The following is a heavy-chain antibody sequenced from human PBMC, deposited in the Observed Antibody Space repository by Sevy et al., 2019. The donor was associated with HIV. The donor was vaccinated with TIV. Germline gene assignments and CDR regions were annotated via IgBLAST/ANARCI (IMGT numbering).Heavy chain of an antibody. D-gene: IGHD1-26*01. CDR2: IWYDGSNK. Sequence: GGSLRLSCAASGFTFSGYGMHWVRQAPGKGLEWVAVIWYDGSNKDYADSVKGRFTISRDNSKNTLSLQMTSLRADDTAVSYCARDLLGVTSPFDYWGQGTLVTVSS. V-gene: IGHV3-33*01. CDR1: GFTFSGYG. CDR3: ARDLLGVTSPFDY. J-gene: IGHJ4*02.